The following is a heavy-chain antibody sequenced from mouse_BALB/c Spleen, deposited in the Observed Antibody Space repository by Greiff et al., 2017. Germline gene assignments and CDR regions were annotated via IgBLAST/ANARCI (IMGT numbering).Heavy chain of an antibody. Sequence: QVQLQQSGPGLVAPSQSLSITCTVSGFSLTSYGVHWVRQPPGKGLEWLGVIWAGGSTNYNSALMSRLSISKDNSKSQVFLKMNSLQTDDTAMYYCARDKGGYDWFAYWGQGTLVTVSA. CDR2: IWAGGST. CDR3: ARDKGGYDWFAY. CDR1: GFSLTSYG. V-gene: IGHV2-9*02. J-gene: IGHJ3*01. D-gene: IGHD2-2*01.